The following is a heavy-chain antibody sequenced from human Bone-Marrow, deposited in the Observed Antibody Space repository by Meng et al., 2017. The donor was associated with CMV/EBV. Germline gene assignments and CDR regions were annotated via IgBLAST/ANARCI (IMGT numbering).Heavy chain of an antibody. CDR2: INHSGST. J-gene: IGHJ6*02. CDR1: GGSFSGYY. Sequence: GSLRLPCAVHGGSFSGYYWSWIRQPPGKGLEWIGEINHSGSTNYNPSLKSRVTISVDTSKNQFSLKLSSVTAADTAVYYCARGWYYYGMDVWGQGTTVTVSS. V-gene: IGHV4-34*01. CDR3: ARGWYYYGMDV.